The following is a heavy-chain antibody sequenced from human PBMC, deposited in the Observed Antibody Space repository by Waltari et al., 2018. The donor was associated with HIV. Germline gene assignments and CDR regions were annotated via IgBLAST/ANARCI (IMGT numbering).Heavy chain of an antibody. Sequence: QVQLVQSGAEVTKPGASVKVSCQASGYTFTDYYIHWGRRAPGKGLEWMGWIKLKTGGTNYAQTFQGRVSMTRAASINTAFMELYRLRFDDTAIYYCARDGDVGSTDYWGQGTLVTVSS. CDR3: ARDGDVGSTDY. CDR1: GYTFTDYY. J-gene: IGHJ4*02. V-gene: IGHV1-2*02. CDR2: IKLKTGGT. D-gene: IGHD1-26*01.